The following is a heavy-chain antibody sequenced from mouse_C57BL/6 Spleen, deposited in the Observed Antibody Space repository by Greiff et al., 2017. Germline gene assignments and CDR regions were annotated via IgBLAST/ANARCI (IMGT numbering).Heavy chain of an antibody. CDR3: ARMPYGSSYGFDY. J-gene: IGHJ2*01. Sequence: EVQLVESGGGLVKPGGSLKLSCAASGFTFSDYGMHWVRQAPEKGLEWVAYISSGSSTIYYADTVKGRFTISRDNAKNTLFLQMTSLRSEDTAMYYCARMPYGSSYGFDYWGQGTTLTVSS. CDR2: ISSGSSTI. D-gene: IGHD1-1*01. V-gene: IGHV5-17*01. CDR1: GFTFSDYG.